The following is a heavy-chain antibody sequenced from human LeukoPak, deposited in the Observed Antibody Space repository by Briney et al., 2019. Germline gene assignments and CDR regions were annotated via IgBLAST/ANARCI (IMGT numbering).Heavy chain of an antibody. CDR2: IYYSGST. Sequence: SETLSLTCTVSGGSISSYYWSWIRQPPGKGLEWIGYIYYSGSTNYNPSLKSRVTISVDTPKNQFSLKLSSVTAADTAVYYCARDKGYCSGGSCYMGGLDYWGQGTLVTVSS. V-gene: IGHV4-59*01. J-gene: IGHJ4*02. D-gene: IGHD2-15*01. CDR1: GGSISSYY. CDR3: ARDKGYCSGGSCYMGGLDY.